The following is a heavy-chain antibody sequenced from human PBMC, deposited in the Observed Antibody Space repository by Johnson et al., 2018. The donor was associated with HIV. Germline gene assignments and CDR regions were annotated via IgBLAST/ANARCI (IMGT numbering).Heavy chain of an antibody. J-gene: IGHJ3*02. CDR1: GFTFSSYA. CDR3: ARSIVGATYDAFDI. D-gene: IGHD1-26*01. Sequence: QVQLVESGGGLIQPWGSLRLSCAASGFTFSSYAMHWVRQAPGKGLEWVAVISYDGSNKYYADSVKGRFTISRDNSKNTLYLQMNSPRAEDTAVYYCARSIVGATYDAFDILGQGTIVTVSS. CDR2: ISYDGSNK. V-gene: IGHV3-30-3*01.